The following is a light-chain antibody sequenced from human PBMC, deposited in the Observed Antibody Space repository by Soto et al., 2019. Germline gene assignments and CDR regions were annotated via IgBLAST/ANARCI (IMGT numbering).Light chain of an antibody. CDR1: QNIYSN. J-gene: IGKJ1*01. CDR2: RAS. CDR3: LQYHNLWA. V-gene: IGKV3-15*01. Sequence: EIVLTQSTSTLSLSPCERSTLSCRASQNIYSNVAWYQQRPGQAPRLLIYRASTRATGIPARFSGSGSGTEFTLTISSLQSEDFTVYSCLQYHNLWAFGQGTKVDIK.